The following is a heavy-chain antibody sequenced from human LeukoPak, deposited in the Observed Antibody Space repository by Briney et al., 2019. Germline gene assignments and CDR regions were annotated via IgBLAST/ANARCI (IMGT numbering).Heavy chain of an antibody. CDR2: INPNSGGT. J-gene: IGHJ5*02. V-gene: IGHV1-2*06. CDR1: GYTFTGYY. CDR3: ARDPTTMVRGVIKRNWFDP. D-gene: IGHD3-10*01. Sequence: ASVKVSCKASGYTFTGYYMHWVRQAPGQGLEWMGRINPNSGGTNYAQKFQGRVTMTRDTSISTAYMELSRLRSDDTAVYYCARDPTTMVRGVIKRNWFDPWGQGTLVTVSS.